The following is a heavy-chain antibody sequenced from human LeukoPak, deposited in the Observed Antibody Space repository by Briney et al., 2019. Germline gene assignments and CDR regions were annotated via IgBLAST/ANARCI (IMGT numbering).Heavy chain of an antibody. V-gene: IGHV3-53*01. Sequence: GGSLRLSCAASGLTVSSNSMSWVRQAPGKGLEWVSFIYSGGSTYYADSVKGRFTISRDNSKNTLYLQMNSLRAEDTAVYYCARSNYDILTGQNWFDPWGQGTLVTVSS. D-gene: IGHD3-9*01. CDR2: IYSGGST. CDR3: ARSNYDILTGQNWFDP. J-gene: IGHJ5*02. CDR1: GLTVSSNS.